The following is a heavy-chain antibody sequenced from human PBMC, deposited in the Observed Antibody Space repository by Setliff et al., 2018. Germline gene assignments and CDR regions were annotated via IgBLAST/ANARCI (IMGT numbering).Heavy chain of an antibody. CDR1: GFTFSNYA. D-gene: IGHD3-22*01. V-gene: IGHV3-23*01. J-gene: IGHJ4*02. CDR2: ISGSGLST. Sequence: GGSLRLSCAASGFTFSNYAMTWVRQAPGKGLEWVSAISGSGLSTSYADSVKGRFTISRDNSKNTLFLQMHCLRAEDTAVYYCAKGQGFYDSSATAWWVYWGKGTLV. CDR3: AKGQGFYDSSATAWWVY.